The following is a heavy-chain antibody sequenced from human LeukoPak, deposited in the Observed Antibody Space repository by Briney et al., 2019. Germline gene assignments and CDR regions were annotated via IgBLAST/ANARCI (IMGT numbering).Heavy chain of an antibody. CDR2: IYPGDSDT. CDR1: GYSFTSYW. V-gene: IGHV5-51*01. J-gene: IGHJ4*02. Sequence: GESLQISCQCSGYSFTSYWIGWVRQLPGKGLEWMGIIYPGDSDTRYSPSFQGQVTISADKSISTAYLQWSSLKASDTAMYYCARSPERGYSYGFSYWGQGTLVTVSS. CDR3: ARSPERGYSYGFSY. D-gene: IGHD5-18*01.